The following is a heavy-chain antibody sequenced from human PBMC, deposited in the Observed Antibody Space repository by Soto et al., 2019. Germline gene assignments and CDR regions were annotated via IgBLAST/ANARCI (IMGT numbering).Heavy chain of an antibody. CDR2: ISGSGGST. J-gene: IGHJ4*02. V-gene: IGHV3-23*01. D-gene: IGHD3-10*01. CDR1: GFTFSSYA. CDR3: AKDYGCRYYGSGH. Sequence: EVQLLESGGGVVQPGVSLRLSCAASGFTFSSYAMSWVRQAPGKGLEWVSAISGSGGSTYYAESVKGRFTISTDNSKNTLYLKMNSLRAEDTAVYYCAKDYGCRYYGSGHWGRGTVVIVSS.